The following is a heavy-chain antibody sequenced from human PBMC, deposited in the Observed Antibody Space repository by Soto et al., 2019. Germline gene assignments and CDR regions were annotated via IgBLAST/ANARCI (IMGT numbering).Heavy chain of an antibody. D-gene: IGHD1-26*01. CDR1: GSSINSNLYH. CDR3: ARLYTGNYIMYP. J-gene: IGHJ5*02. CDR2: IHNTGNI. Sequence: SETLSLTCSVSGSSINSNLYHWGWIRHSPGKGLEWIGSIHNTGNIFYNPSLKSRVTLSIDTSQSHFSLHLSSVTAADTAVYFCARLYTGNYIMYPWGPGTLVTVSS. V-gene: IGHV4-39*02.